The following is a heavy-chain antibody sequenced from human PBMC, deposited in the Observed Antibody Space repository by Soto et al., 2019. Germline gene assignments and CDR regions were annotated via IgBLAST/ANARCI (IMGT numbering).Heavy chain of an antibody. Sequence: ASVKVSCKVSGYTLTELSMHWVRQAPGKGLGWMGGFDPEDGETIYAQKFQGRVTMTEDTSTDTAYMELSSLRSEDTAVYYCATDSAAIDYYYYGMDVWGQGTTVTVSS. CDR2: FDPEDGET. V-gene: IGHV1-24*01. J-gene: IGHJ6*02. CDR1: GYTLTELS. CDR3: ATDSAAIDYYYYGMDV. D-gene: IGHD2-2*02.